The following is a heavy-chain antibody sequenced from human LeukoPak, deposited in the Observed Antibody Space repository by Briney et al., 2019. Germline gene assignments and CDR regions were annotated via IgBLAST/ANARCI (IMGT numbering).Heavy chain of an antibody. V-gene: IGHV1-18*01. CDR2: ISAYNGNT. J-gene: IGHJ4*02. CDR3: ARETTVIKKIDY. Sequence: ASVKVSCKASGYTFTSHAMNWVRQAPGQGLEWMGWISAYNGNTNYAQKLQGRVTMTTDTSTSTAYMELRSLRSDDTAIYYCARETTVIKKIDYWGQGTLVTVSS. D-gene: IGHD4-17*01. CDR1: GYTFTSHA.